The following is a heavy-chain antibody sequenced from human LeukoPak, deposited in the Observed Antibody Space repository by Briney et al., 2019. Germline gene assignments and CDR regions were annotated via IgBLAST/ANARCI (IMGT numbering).Heavy chain of an antibody. J-gene: IGHJ4*02. CDR3: AKGEDYGSGTVHFTS. V-gene: IGHV4-4*02. CDR1: GGSISSSNW. D-gene: IGHD3-10*01. Sequence: SETLSLTCAVSGGSISSSNWWSWVRQPPGKGLEWIGEIYHGGSTNYSPSLKSRVAMSVDRSRNQFSLNLSSVTAADTVVYYCAKGEDYGSGTVHFTSWGQGTLVTVSS. CDR2: IYHGGST.